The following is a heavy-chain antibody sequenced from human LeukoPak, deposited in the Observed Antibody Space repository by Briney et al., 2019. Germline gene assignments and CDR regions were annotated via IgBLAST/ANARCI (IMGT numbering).Heavy chain of an antibody. CDR2: IYSGGST. Sequence: PGGSLRLSCAASGFTFSSNYMGWVRQAPGKGLEWVSVIYSGGSTYYADSVKGRFTISRDNSKNTLYLQMNSLRAEDTAVYYCAMGIQLWPSPFDYWGQGTLVTVSS. D-gene: IGHD5-18*01. J-gene: IGHJ4*02. CDR1: GFTFSSNY. CDR3: AMGIQLWPSPFDY. V-gene: IGHV3-53*01.